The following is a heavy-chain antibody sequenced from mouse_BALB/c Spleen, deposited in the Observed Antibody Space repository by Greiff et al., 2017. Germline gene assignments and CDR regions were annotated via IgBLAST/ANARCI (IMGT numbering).Heavy chain of an antibody. J-gene: IGHJ3*01. CDR3: VRGYGNYAAWFAY. Sequence: VQLQQSGPGLVAPSQSLSITCTVSGFSLTSYDISWIRQPPGKGLEWLGVIWTGGGTNYNSAFMSRLSISKDNSKSQVFLKMNSLQTDDTAIYYCVRGYGNYAAWFAYWGQGTLVTVSA. D-gene: IGHD2-10*02. CDR2: IWTGGGT. V-gene: IGHV2-9-2*01. CDR1: GFSLTSYD.